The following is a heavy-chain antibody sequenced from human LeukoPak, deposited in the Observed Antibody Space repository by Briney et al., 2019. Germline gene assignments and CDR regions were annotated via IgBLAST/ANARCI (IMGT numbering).Heavy chain of an antibody. V-gene: IGHV1-2*04. CDR1: GYTFTGYY. J-gene: IGHJ5*02. CDR2: INPNSGGT. Sequence: ASVKVSCKASGYTFTGYYMHWVRQAPGQGLEWMGWINPNSGGTNYAQKFQGWVTMTRDTSISTAYMELSSLRSEDTAVYYCASQYYDFWSGPNPWFDPWGQGTLVTVSS. CDR3: ASQYYDFWSGPNPWFDP. D-gene: IGHD3-3*01.